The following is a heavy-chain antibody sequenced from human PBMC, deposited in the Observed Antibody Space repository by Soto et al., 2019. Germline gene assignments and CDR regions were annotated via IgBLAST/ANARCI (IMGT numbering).Heavy chain of an antibody. Sequence: PGESLKISCKGSGYSFTSYWIGWVRQMPVKGLEWMGIIYPGDSDTRYSPSFQGQVTISADKSISTAYLQWSSLKASDTAMYYCAIYYDSSGYYFSYWGQGTLVTVSS. J-gene: IGHJ4*02. V-gene: IGHV5-51*01. CDR3: AIYYDSSGYYFSY. CDR2: IYPGDSDT. CDR1: GYSFTSYW. D-gene: IGHD3-22*01.